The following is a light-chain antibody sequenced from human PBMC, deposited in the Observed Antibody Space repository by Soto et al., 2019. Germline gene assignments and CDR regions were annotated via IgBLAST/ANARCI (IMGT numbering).Light chain of an antibody. Sequence: DIQMTQSPSSLSASVGDRVTITCRASQSISRHLNWYQQKPGRAPNLLIYSASSLDSGVPARFSGSGSGTDFTLTSSSLQPEDFATYYCQQSYGAPYTFGQGTKLEIK. CDR3: QQSYGAPYT. V-gene: IGKV1-39*01. CDR1: QSISRH. CDR2: SAS. J-gene: IGKJ2*01.